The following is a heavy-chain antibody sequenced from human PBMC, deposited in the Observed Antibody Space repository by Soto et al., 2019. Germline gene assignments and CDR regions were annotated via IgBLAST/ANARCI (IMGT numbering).Heavy chain of an antibody. Sequence: ASVKVSCKASGYTFTSYDINWVLQATGQGLEWMGWMNPNSGNTGYAQKFQGRVTMTTDTSTSTAYMELRSLRSDDTAVYYCAAGYSSSWVRDAFDIWGQGTMVTVSS. V-gene: IGHV1-8*01. D-gene: IGHD6-13*01. CDR2: MNPNSGNT. J-gene: IGHJ3*02. CDR3: AAGYSSSWVRDAFDI. CDR1: GYTFTSYD.